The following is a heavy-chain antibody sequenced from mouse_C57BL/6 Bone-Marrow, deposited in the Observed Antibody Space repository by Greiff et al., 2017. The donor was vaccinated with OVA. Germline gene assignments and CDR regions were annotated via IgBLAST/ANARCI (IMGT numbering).Heavy chain of an antibody. CDR2: IDPSDSYT. CDR3: AREPIYNSGSSHWDFDV. J-gene: IGHJ1*03. Sequence: QVQLQQPGAELVMPGASVKLSCKASGYTFTSYWMHWVKQRPGQGLEWIGEIDPSDSYTNYNQKFKGKSTLTVDKSSSTAYMQLSSLTSEDSPVYYSAREPIYNSGSSHWDFDVWGTGTTVTVSS. CDR1: GYTFTSYW. V-gene: IGHV1-69*01. D-gene: IGHD1-1*01.